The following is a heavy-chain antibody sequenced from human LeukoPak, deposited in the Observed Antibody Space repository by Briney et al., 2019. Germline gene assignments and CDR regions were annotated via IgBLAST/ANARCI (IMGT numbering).Heavy chain of an antibody. CDR3: AKASMYYYDSSGYPVYYFDY. V-gene: IGHV3-23*01. D-gene: IGHD3-22*01. J-gene: IGHJ4*02. Sequence: GGSLRLSCAASGFTFSSHAMSWVRQAPGKGLEWVSAISGSGGSTYYADSVKGRFTISRDNSKNTLYLQMNSLRAEDTAVHYCAKASMYYYDSSGYPVYYFDYWGQGTLVTVSP. CDR2: ISGSGGST. CDR1: GFTFSSHA.